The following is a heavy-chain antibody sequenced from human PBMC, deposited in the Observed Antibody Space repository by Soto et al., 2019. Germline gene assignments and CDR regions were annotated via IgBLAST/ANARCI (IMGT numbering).Heavy chain of an antibody. CDR2: ISWNSGSI. J-gene: IGHJ3*02. D-gene: IGHD6-13*01. CDR1: GFTFDDYA. CDR3: AKDIGAGQQHDAFDI. Sequence: EVQLVESGGGLVQPGRSLRLSCAASGFTFDDYAMHWVRQAPGKGLEWVSGISWNSGSIGYADSVKGRFTISRDNAKNSLYLQMNSLRAEDTALYYCAKDIGAGQQHDAFDIWGQGTMVTVSS. V-gene: IGHV3-9*01.